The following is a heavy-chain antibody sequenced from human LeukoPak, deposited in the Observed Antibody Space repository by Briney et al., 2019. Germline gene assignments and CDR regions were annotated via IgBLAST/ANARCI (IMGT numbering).Heavy chain of an antibody. D-gene: IGHD3-10*01. CDR3: ARVVYGSGSYTWFDP. J-gene: IGHJ5*02. V-gene: IGHV1-69*01. CDR1: GGTFSRYA. Sequence: ASVKVSCKASGGTFSRYAISWVRQAPGQGLEWMGGIIPIFGTANYAQKFQGRVTITADESTSTAYMELSSLRSEDTAVYYCARVVYGSGSYTWFDPWGQGTLVTVSS. CDR2: IIPIFGTA.